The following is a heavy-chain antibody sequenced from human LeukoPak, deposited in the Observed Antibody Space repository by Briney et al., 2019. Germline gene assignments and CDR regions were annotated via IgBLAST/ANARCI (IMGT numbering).Heavy chain of an antibody. V-gene: IGHV1-3*01. J-gene: IGHJ4*02. CDR1: GYTFTSYA. D-gene: IGHD3-10*01. CDR2: INAGNGNT. Sequence: ASVTVSCKASGYTFTSYAMHWVRQAPGQRLEWMGWINAGNGNTKYSQKFQGRVTITRDTSASTAYMELSSLRSEDTAVYYCARSVKTDYYGSGSYEYWGQGTLVTVSS. CDR3: ARSVKTDYYGSGSYEY.